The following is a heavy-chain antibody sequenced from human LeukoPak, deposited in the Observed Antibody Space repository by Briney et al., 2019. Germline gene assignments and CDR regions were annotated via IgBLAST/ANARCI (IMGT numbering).Heavy chain of an antibody. V-gene: IGHV3-48*04. CDR1: GFIFSSYS. Sequence: GGSLRLSCAASGFIFSSYSMNWVRQAPGKGLEWVSYISSSSSTIYYADSVKGRFTISRDNAKNSLYLQMNSLRAEDTAVYYCARVDTGYFDYWGQGTLVTVSS. CDR2: ISSSSSTI. J-gene: IGHJ4*02. D-gene: IGHD5-18*01. CDR3: ARVDTGYFDY.